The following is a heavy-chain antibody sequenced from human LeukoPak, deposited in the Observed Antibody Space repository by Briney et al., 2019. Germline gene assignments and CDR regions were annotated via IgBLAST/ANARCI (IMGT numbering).Heavy chain of an antibody. Sequence: GGSPRLSCAASAFTFISYARSRVRQAPGKGLAWVSAISGSGGSTYYADSVKGRFTISRDNSKNTLYLQMNSLRAEDTAVYYCAKQSVVVAATELDGWGQGTLVTVSS. CDR2: ISGSGGST. CDR3: AKQSVVVAATELDG. J-gene: IGHJ4*02. V-gene: IGHV3-23*01. D-gene: IGHD2-15*01. CDR1: AFTFISYA.